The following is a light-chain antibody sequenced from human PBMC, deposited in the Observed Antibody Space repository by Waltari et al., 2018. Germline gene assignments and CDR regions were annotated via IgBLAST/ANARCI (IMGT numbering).Light chain of an antibody. V-gene: IGKV1-9*01. J-gene: IGKJ4*01. Sequence: QLTQSPSSLSASVGDRVTITCRASQGFSSFLAWYQQKAGKAPKLLIYDASTLQSGVPSRFSGSGSGTDFTLTISSLQPEDFATYYCQQLNSYPPTFGGGTKVEIK. CDR3: QQLNSYPPT. CDR2: DAS. CDR1: QGFSSF.